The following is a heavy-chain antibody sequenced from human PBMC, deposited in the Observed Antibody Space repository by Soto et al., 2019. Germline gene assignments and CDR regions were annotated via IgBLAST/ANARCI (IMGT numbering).Heavy chain of an antibody. CDR2: ISGSDGST. V-gene: IGHV3-23*01. Sequence: EVQLLESGGGLVQPGGSLRLSCAASGFTFNNYVMAWVLQAPGKGLEWVSGISGSDGSTVYADSMKGRFSISRDNSKNTLSLQVHSLRAGDTAVYYCVRVNFRWTQLWLEAFDYWGRGTLVSVSS. D-gene: IGHD3-10*01. J-gene: IGHJ4*02. CDR1: GFTFNNYV. CDR3: VRVNFRWTQLWLEAFDY.